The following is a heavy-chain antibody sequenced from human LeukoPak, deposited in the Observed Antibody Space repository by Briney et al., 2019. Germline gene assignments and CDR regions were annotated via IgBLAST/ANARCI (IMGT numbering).Heavy chain of an antibody. D-gene: IGHD2-2*01. Sequence: GGSLRLSCAASGFTFSSYSMNWVRQAPGKGLEWVSSISSSSSYIYYADSVKGRFTISRDNAKNSLYLQMNSLRAEDTAVYYCARVNGGYQLLSHYYYGMDVWGKGTTVTVSS. V-gene: IGHV3-21*01. J-gene: IGHJ6*04. CDR3: ARVNGGYQLLSHYYYGMDV. CDR2: ISSSSSYI. CDR1: GFTFSSYS.